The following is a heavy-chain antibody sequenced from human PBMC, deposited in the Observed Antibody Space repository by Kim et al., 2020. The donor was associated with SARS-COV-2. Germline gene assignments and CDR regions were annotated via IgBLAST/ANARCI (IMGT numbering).Heavy chain of an antibody. CDR2: IYYSGST. J-gene: IGHJ4*02. Sequence: SETLSLTCTVSGGSISSYYWSWIRQPPGKGLEWIGYIYYSGSTNYNPSLKSRVTISVDTSKNQFSLKLSSVTAADTAVYYCARRNYDFWSGYFDYWGQGTLVTVSS. D-gene: IGHD3-3*01. V-gene: IGHV4-59*08. CDR1: GGSISSYY. CDR3: ARRNYDFWSGYFDY.